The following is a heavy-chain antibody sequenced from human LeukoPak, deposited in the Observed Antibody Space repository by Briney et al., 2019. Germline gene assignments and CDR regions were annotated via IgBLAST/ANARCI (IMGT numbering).Heavy chain of an antibody. CDR2: ISAYNGNT. J-gene: IGHJ6*02. V-gene: IGHV1-18*01. CDR1: GYTFTSYG. Sequence: ASVKVSCKASGYTFTSYGISWVRQAPGQGLEWMGWISAYNGNTNYARKLQGRATMTTDTSTSTAYMELRSLRSDDTAVYYCARDLLKGYYDFWSGFKEDYYYYYGMDVWGQGTTVTVSS. CDR3: ARDLLKGYYDFWSGFKEDYYYYYGMDV. D-gene: IGHD3-3*01.